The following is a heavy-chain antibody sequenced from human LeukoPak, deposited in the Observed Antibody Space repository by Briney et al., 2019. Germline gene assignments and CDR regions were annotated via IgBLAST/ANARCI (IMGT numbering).Heavy chain of an antibody. CDR3: ASGPSIVVVPAAVYFDY. Sequence: ASVKVSCKASGYTFTGYYMHWVRQAPGQGLEWMGWINPNSGGTNYAQKFQGRVTMTRDTSISTAYMELSRLRSDDTAVYYCASGPSIVVVPAAVYFDYWGQGTLVTVSS. J-gene: IGHJ4*02. V-gene: IGHV1-2*02. CDR1: GYTFTGYY. CDR2: INPNSGGT. D-gene: IGHD2-2*01.